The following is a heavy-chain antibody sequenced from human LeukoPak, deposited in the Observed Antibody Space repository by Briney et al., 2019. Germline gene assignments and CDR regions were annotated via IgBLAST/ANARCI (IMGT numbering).Heavy chain of an antibody. Sequence: SETLSLTCTVSGGSISSYYWSWIRQPPGKGLEWIGEINHSGSTNYNPSLKSRVTISVDTSKNQFSLKLSSVTAADTAVYYCARGGSSGLGTNWFDPWGQGTLVTVSS. V-gene: IGHV4-34*01. J-gene: IGHJ5*02. CDR1: GGSISSYY. D-gene: IGHD3-22*01. CDR3: ARGGSSGLGTNWFDP. CDR2: INHSGST.